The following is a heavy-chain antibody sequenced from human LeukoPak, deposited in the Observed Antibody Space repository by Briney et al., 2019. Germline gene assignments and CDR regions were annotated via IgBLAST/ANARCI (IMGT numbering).Heavy chain of an antibody. D-gene: IGHD6-6*01. V-gene: IGHV5-51*01. CDR1: GYSFTSYW. Sequence: GXSLKISCKGSGYSFTSYWIGWVRQMPGKGLEGMGIIYPGDSDTRYSPSFQGQVTISADKSISTAYLQWSSLKASDTALYYCARPPKSSSDAFDIWGQGTMVTVSS. CDR3: ARPPKSSSDAFDI. CDR2: IYPGDSDT. J-gene: IGHJ3*02.